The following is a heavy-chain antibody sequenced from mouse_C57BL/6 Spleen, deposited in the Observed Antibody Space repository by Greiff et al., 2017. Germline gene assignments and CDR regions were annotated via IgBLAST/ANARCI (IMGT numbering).Heavy chain of an antibody. CDR3: ARKLGDY. CDR1: GYTFTRYT. V-gene: IGHV1-4*01. J-gene: IGHJ2*01. CDR2: INPSSGYT. Sequence: QVQLQQSGAELARPGASVKMSCKASGYTFTRYTMHWVKQRPGQGLEWIGYINPSSGYTKYNQKFKDKATLTADKSSRTAYMQLSSLTSEDSSVYYCARKLGDYWGQGTTLTVSS. D-gene: IGHD4-1*01.